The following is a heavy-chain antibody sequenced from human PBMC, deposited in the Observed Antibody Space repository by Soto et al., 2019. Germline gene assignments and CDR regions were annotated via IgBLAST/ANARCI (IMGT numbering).Heavy chain of an antibody. CDR3: VRRDFGDYADSFHP. J-gene: IGHJ4*03. Sequence: QVQLLESGGGLVRPGGSLRLSCAASGFSFSEYYMTWIRQAPGKGLEWLSYISNTSHTIYYAESVKGRFTISRDNAANLLYLQMKSLRAEDTAVYYCVRRDFGDYADSFHPWGRGTLVTVSS. D-gene: IGHD4-17*01. CDR2: ISNTSHTI. V-gene: IGHV3-11*01. CDR1: GFSFSEYY.